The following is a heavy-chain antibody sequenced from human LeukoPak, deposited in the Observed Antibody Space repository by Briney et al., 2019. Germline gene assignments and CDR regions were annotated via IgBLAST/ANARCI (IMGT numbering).Heavy chain of an antibody. CDR1: GYTFTSYD. CDR2: MNPNSGNT. Sequence: ASVKVSCKASGYTFTSYDINWVRQATGQGLEWMGWMNPNSGNTGYAQKFQGRVTMTRNTSISTAYMELSSLRSEDTAVYYCARDYGSLYSGSYYYYGMDVWGQGTTVTVSS. V-gene: IGHV1-8*01. CDR3: ARDYGSLYSGSYYYYGMDV. J-gene: IGHJ6*02. D-gene: IGHD1-26*01.